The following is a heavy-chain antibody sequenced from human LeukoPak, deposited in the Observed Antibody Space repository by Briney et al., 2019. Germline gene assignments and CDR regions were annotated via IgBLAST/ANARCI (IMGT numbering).Heavy chain of an antibody. CDR1: GFTFSSYA. CDR3: ARGQELDDGVFDS. V-gene: IGHV3-23*01. CDR2: ISGSGGST. Sequence: PGGSLRLSCAASGFTFSSYAMSWVRQAPGKGLEWVSAISGSGGSTYYADSVKGRFTISRDNSKNTVYLQMNILRVEDTAIYYCARGQELDDGVFDSWGQGTLVTVSA. J-gene: IGHJ4*02. D-gene: IGHD1-1*01.